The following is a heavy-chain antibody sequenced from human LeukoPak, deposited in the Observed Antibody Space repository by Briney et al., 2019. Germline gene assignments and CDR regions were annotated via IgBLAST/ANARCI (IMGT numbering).Heavy chain of an antibody. CDR3: ARAGTPKPTRRTYSGYDSSWFDP. CDR2: INHSGST. Sequence: PSETLSLTCAVYGGSFSGYYWSWIRQPPGKGLEWIGEINHSGSTNYNPSLKSRVTISLDTSKNQFSLKLSSVTAADTAVYYCARAGTPKPTRRTYSGYDSSWFDPWGQGTLVTVSS. V-gene: IGHV4-34*01. CDR1: GGSFSGYY. J-gene: IGHJ5*02. D-gene: IGHD5-12*01.